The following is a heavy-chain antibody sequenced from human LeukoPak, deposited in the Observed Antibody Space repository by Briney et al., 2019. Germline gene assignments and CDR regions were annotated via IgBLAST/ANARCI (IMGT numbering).Heavy chain of an antibody. Sequence: ASVKVSCKASGYTFTSYGISWVRQAPGQGLEWMGWISAYNGNTNYAQKLQGRITMTTDTSTSTAYMELRSLRSDDTAVYYCARIDAYGNPDAFDIWGQGTMVTVSS. CDR2: ISAYNGNT. CDR1: GYTFTSYG. CDR3: ARIDAYGNPDAFDI. J-gene: IGHJ3*02. D-gene: IGHD3-10*01. V-gene: IGHV1-18*01.